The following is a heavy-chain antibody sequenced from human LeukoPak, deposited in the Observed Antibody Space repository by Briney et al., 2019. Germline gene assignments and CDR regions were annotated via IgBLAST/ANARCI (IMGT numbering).Heavy chain of an antibody. D-gene: IGHD4-17*01. Sequence: ASVKVSCKASEDSFTGYYIHWVRQAPGQGPEWMGWINPHNGGAKYADRLQGRVTMTRDTSIGTAYMELSRLRSDDTAVYYCARGGAGSAYYGWDFFRFDYWGQGNLVTVSS. V-gene: IGHV1-2*02. J-gene: IGHJ4*02. CDR2: INPHNGGA. CDR3: ARGGAGSAYYGWDFFRFDY. CDR1: EDSFTGYY.